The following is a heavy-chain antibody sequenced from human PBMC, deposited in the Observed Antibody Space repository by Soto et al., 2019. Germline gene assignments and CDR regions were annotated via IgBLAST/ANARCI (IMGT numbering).Heavy chain of an antibody. CDR3: VGSSSLVARFDP. D-gene: IGHD6-6*01. J-gene: IGHJ5*02. CDR1: GGTFSSHA. CDR2: IIPIFGTT. V-gene: IGHV1-69*01. Sequence: QGQLVQSGAEVKKPGSSLKVSCKSSGGTFSSHAISWVRQAPGQGLEWMGGIIPIFGTTKYAQKVQGRVTITADESRRTAFMELSSLRSEDTAVYYCVGSSSLVARFDPWGQGTLFTVSS.